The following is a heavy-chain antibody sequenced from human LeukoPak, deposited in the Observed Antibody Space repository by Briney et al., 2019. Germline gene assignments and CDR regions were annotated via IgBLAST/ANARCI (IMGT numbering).Heavy chain of an antibody. CDR1: GGSFSGYY. V-gene: IGHV4-34*01. CDR3: ARAITMIVVAPPDL. D-gene: IGHD3-22*01. J-gene: IGHJ2*01. CDR2: INHSGST. Sequence: SETLSLTCAVYGGSFSGYYWSWIRQTPRKGLEWIGEINHSGSTNYNPSLKSRVTISVDTSKNQFSLKLSSVTAADTAVYYCARAITMIVVAPPDLWGRGTLVTVSS.